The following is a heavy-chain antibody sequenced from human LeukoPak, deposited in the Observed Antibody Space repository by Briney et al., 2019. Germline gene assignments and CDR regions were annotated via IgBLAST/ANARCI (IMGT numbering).Heavy chain of an antibody. V-gene: IGHV4-59*01. CDR3: ARGGERAADDYFDY. D-gene: IGHD2-15*01. CDR1: SGSISSYY. J-gene: IGHJ4*02. Sequence: SETLSLTCTVSSGSISSYYWSWIRQPPGKGQEWIGYISYSGSTKYNPSLKSRVTISIDTSRKQFSLNLSSVTAADTAVYYCARGGERAADDYFDYWGQGTLVTVSS. CDR2: ISYSGST.